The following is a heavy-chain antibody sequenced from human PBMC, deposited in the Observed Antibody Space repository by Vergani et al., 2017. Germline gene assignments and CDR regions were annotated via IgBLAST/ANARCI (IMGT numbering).Heavy chain of an antibody. CDR1: GGSISSGDYY. J-gene: IGHJ5*02. D-gene: IGHD3-22*01. V-gene: IGHV4-31*03. Sequence: QVQLQESGPGLVKPSQTLSLTCTVSGGSISSGDYYWNWIRQHPGKGLEWIGYIYYSGSTYYNPSLKRRVTISVDTSKNQFSLKLSSVTAADTAVYYCARDATYYYDSSGSGFDPWGQGTLVTVSS. CDR3: ARDATYYYDSSGSGFDP. CDR2: IYYSGST.